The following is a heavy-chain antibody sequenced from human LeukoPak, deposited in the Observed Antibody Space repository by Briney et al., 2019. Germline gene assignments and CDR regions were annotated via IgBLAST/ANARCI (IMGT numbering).Heavy chain of an antibody. CDR1: GFTFSDYS. CDR2: ISFSVNTK. Sequence: PGGSLGLSCAASGFTFSDYSMNWVRQAPGKGLEWVSYISFSVNTKYYGDSVKGRFTISRDNAKNSLYLQMNSLRAEDTAVYYCAKLYVVPVTRGVNWFDPWGQGTLVTVSS. D-gene: IGHD2-21*02. V-gene: IGHV3-48*04. J-gene: IGHJ5*02. CDR3: AKLYVVPVTRGVNWFDP.